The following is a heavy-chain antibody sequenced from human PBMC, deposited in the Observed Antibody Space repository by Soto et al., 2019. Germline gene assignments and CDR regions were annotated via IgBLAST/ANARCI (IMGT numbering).Heavy chain of an antibody. J-gene: IGHJ4*02. D-gene: IGHD4-17*01. CDR2: INRDGSGS. CDR3: ASEEATVTTWLDS. Sequence: EVQLVESGGGSVQPGGSLRLSCAASGFTFSSSWMHWVRQPPGKGLEWVSRINRDGSGSGYADSVKGRFTISRDNAKNTLYLQMNGLRVEDSAVYYCASEEATVTTWLDSWGQGTPVIVST. V-gene: IGHV3-74*01. CDR1: GFTFSSSW.